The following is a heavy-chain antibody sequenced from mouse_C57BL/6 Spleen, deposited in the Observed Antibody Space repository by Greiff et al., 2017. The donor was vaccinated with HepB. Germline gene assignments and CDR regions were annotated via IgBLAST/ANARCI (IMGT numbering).Heavy chain of an antibody. CDR3: AMGNDYDEGDWYFDV. D-gene: IGHD2-4*01. CDR1: GFSLSTSGMG. V-gene: IGHV8-12*01. CDR2: IYWDDDK. J-gene: IGHJ1*03. Sequence: QVTLKVSGPGILQSSQTLSLTCSFSGFSLSTSGMGVSWIRQPSGKGLEWLAHIYWDDDKRYNPSLKSRLTISKDTSRNQVFLKITSVDTADTATYYCAMGNDYDEGDWYFDVWGTGTTVTVSS.